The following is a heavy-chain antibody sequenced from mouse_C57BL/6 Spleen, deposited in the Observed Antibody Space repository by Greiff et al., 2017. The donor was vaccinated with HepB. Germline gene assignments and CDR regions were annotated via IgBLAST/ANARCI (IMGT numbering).Heavy chain of an antibody. CDR2: INPNNGGT. D-gene: IGHD1-1*01. CDR1: GYTFTDYY. Sequence: EVQLQQSGPELVKPGASVKISCKASGYTFTDYYMNWVKQSHGKSLEWIGDINPNNGGTSYNQKFKGKATFTVDKSSSTAYMELRSLTSEDSAVYYCARYYYGLYAMDYWGQGTSVTVSS. J-gene: IGHJ4*01. V-gene: IGHV1-26*01. CDR3: ARYYYGLYAMDY.